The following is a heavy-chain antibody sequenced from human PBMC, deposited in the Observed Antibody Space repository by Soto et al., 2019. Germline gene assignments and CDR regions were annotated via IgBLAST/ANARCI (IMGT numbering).Heavy chain of an antibody. CDR3: AKLTSPYYYDFWSGYYDSFGFDY. D-gene: IGHD3-3*01. CDR1: GFTVSSYA. CDR2: ISGSGGST. V-gene: IGHV3-23*01. J-gene: IGHJ4*02. Sequence: GGSLRLSCAASGFTVSSYAMSWVRQAPGKGLEWVSAISGSGGSTYYADSVKGRFTISRDNSKNTLYLQMNSLRAEDTAVYYCAKLTSPYYYDFWSGYYDSFGFDYWGQGTLVTVSS.